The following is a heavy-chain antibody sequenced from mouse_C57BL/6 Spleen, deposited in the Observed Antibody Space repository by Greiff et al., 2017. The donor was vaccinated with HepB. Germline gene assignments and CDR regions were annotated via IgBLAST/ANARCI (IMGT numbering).Heavy chain of an antibody. CDR3: ARTIYYDYDMDY. D-gene: IGHD2-4*01. CDR1: GFTFSDYG. Sequence: VQLKQSGGGLVKPGGSLKLSCAASGFTFSDYGMHWVRQAPEKGLEWVAYISSGSSTIYYADTVKGRFTISRDNAKNTLFLQMTSLRSEDTAMYYCARTIYYDYDMDYWGQGTLVTVSS. V-gene: IGHV5-17*01. CDR2: ISSGSSTI. J-gene: IGHJ4*01.